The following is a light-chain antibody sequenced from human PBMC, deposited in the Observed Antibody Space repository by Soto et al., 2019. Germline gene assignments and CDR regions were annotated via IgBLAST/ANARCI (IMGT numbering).Light chain of an antibody. CDR1: RSDVGAYNY. V-gene: IGLV2-14*03. CDR2: EVN. CDR3: ASFRSGTILV. J-gene: IGLJ6*01. Sequence: QSALTQPASVSGSPGQSIAISCTGTRSDVGAYNYVSWYQQHPGKAPRLLIYEVNNRPSGVSKRFSGSKAGNTASLTISGLLDDDEADYFCASFRSGTILVFGSGTKLTVL.